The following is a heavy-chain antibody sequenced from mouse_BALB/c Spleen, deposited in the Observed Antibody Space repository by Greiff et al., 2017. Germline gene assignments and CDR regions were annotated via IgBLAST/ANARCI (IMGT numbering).Heavy chain of an antibody. V-gene: IGHV5-6-5*01. D-gene: IGHD1-1*01. Sequence: EVKLMESGGGLVKPGGSLKLSCAASGFTFSSYAMSWVRQTPEKRLEWVASISSGGSTYYPDSVKGRFTISRDNARNILYLQMSSLRSEDTAMYYCARGSYGSSYVDYWGQGTTLTVSS. CDR3: ARGSYGSSYVDY. CDR2: ISSGGST. J-gene: IGHJ2*01. CDR1: GFTFSSYA.